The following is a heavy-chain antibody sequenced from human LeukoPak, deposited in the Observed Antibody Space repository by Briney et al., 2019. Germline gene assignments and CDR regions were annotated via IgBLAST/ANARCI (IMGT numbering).Heavy chain of an antibody. CDR2: ISSSSSTI. CDR1: GFTFSSYS. Sequence: TGGSLRLSCAASGFTFSSYSMNWVRQAPGKGLEWVSYISSSSSTIYYADSVKGRFTISRDNAKNSLYLEMNSLRAEDTAVYYCARDEQQWLVNKYYYYGMDVWGQGTTVTVSS. D-gene: IGHD6-19*01. CDR3: ARDEQQWLVNKYYYYGMDV. J-gene: IGHJ6*02. V-gene: IGHV3-48*04.